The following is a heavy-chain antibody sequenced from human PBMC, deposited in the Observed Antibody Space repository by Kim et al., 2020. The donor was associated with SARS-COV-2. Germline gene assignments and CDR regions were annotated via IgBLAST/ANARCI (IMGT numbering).Heavy chain of an antibody. Sequence: TYYADSVKACFTISRDNYKNTLYLQMNSLSAEDTAVYYCAKVGWLQFFDYWGQGTLVTVPS. CDR2: T. J-gene: IGHJ4*02. D-gene: IGHD5-12*01. V-gene: IGHV3-23*01. CDR3: AKVGWLQFFDY.